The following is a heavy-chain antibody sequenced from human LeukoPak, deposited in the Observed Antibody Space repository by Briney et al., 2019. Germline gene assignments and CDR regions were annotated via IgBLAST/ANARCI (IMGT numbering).Heavy chain of an antibody. CDR1: GFTVSSNY. D-gene: IGHD3-10*01. Sequence: GGSLRLSCAASGFTVSSNYMSWVRQAPGKGLEWVSVIYSGGSTYYADSVKGRFTISRDNSKNTLYLQMNSLRAEDAAVYYCASGSGSYRTPYYYMDVWGTGTTVTVSS. V-gene: IGHV3-53*01. J-gene: IGHJ6*03. CDR3: ASGSGSYRTPYYYMDV. CDR2: IYSGGST.